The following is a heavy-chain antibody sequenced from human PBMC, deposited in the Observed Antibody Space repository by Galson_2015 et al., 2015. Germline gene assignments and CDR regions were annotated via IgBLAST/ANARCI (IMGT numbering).Heavy chain of an antibody. Sequence: SLRLSCAASGFTFSSYWMSWVRQAPGKGLEWVAYINQDGSEKYYVDSVKGQFTISRDNAKNSLYLRMNSLRAEDTAVYYCARESQLWHYWGQGTLVTVSS. CDR2: INQDGSEK. CDR3: ARESQLWHY. D-gene: IGHD5-18*01. V-gene: IGHV3-7*01. J-gene: IGHJ4*02. CDR1: GFTFSSYW.